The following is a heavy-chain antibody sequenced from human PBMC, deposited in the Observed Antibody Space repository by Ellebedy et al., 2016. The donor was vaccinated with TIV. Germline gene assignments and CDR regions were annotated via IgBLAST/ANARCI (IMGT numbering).Heavy chain of an antibody. CDR3: ERETGSRLDS. CDR1: GFPLSSHA. J-gene: IGHJ4*02. D-gene: IGHD1-1*01. Sequence: GESLKIPCAASGFPLSSHAMHWVRQAPGKGLEWLAIMSEDGKNEYYADSVKGRFTISRDNSKNTLFLDMNSRRTDETAVYYCERETGSRLDSWGQGILVTVSS. CDR2: MSEDGKNE. V-gene: IGHV3-30*16.